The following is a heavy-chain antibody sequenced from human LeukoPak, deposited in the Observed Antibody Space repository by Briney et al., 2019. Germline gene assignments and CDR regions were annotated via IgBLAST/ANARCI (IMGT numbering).Heavy chain of an antibody. CDR3: VKDRWVDY. CDR1: GFTFSAYA. Sequence: GGSLRLSCSVSGFTFSAYAMHWVRQAPGRGLQYVSSISSNGGKTYYADSVKGRFTISRDNSKNTLYLQMSSLRLEDTAVYYCVKDRWVDYWGQGVLVTVSS. D-gene: IGHD5-24*01. J-gene: IGHJ4*02. V-gene: IGHV3-64D*09. CDR2: ISSNGGKT.